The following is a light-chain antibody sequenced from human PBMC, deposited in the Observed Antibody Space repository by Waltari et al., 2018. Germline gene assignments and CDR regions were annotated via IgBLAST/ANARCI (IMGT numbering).Light chain of an antibody. CDR2: AAS. CDR1: QGISNY. J-gene: IGKJ3*01. V-gene: IGKV1-27*01. Sequence: DIKMTQSPSSLSASVGARVTITRRASQGISNYLAWYQQKPVKVPKLLIYAASTLQSVVPSRFSGSGSGTDFTLTISSLQPEDVATYYCQKYNSAPLTFGPGTKVDIK. CDR3: QKYNSAPLT.